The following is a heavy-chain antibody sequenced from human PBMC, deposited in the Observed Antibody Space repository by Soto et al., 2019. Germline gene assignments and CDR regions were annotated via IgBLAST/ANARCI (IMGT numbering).Heavy chain of an antibody. D-gene: IGHD6-19*01. Sequence: GGSVRLSCAASGFAFSRSAMCWVRQAIGEGLEWVSVVSGSGGSTYSAASVKGRFTISRDNSKNTLYLQMSSLRAEDTAVYYCAKSGLIAVAGHFDYWGQGTLVTVSS. CDR1: GFAFSRSA. CDR3: AKSGLIAVAGHFDY. V-gene: IGHV3-23*01. J-gene: IGHJ4*02. CDR2: VSGSGGST.